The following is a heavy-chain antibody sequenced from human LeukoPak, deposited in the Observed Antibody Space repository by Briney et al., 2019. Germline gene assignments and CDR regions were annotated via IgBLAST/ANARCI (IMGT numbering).Heavy chain of an antibody. Sequence: GGSLRLSCAASGFTVSSNHMSWVRQAPGKGLEWVSVIYSGGSAYSADSVKGRFTISKDNSKNTLFLQMNSLRVEDTAVYYCATGITMMIMAPGYWGQGTLVTVSS. D-gene: IGHD3-22*01. CDR1: GFTVSSNH. CDR2: IYSGGSA. J-gene: IGHJ1*01. CDR3: ATGITMMIMAPGY. V-gene: IGHV3-53*01.